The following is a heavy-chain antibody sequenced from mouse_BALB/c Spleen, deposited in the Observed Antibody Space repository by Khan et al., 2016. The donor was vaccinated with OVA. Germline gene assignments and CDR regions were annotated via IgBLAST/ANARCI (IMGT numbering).Heavy chain of an antibody. CDR1: GYSITSDYV. CDR3: ASGRLLRRYPAYFDY. V-gene: IGHV3-2*02. Sequence: VQLQESGPGLLKPSQSLSLTCTVTGYSITSDYVWNWIRQFPGKKLEWMANISYSGSTTYSASLRSRFSITRDTSKKPFFLKMNSVTTEDTATYYCASGRLLRRYPAYFDYWGQGTTLTVSS. D-gene: IGHD1-1*01. CDR2: ISYSGST. J-gene: IGHJ2*01.